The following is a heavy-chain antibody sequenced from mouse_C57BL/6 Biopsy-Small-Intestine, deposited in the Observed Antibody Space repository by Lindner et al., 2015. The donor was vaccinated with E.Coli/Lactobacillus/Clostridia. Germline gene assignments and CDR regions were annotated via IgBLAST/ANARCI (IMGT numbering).Heavy chain of an antibody. CDR3: ARDYYYGSGSSVI. V-gene: IGHV1-84*02. J-gene: IGHJ3*01. Sequence: SVKVSCKASGYTFTNYAIYWVRQAPGQRLEWMGWINAGNGDTNYSQKFQGRVTITRDASASTAYMELSSLRSEDTAVYYCARDYYYGSGSSVIWGQGTMVTVSS. CDR2: INAGNGDT. D-gene: IGHD1-1*02. CDR1: GYTFTNYA.